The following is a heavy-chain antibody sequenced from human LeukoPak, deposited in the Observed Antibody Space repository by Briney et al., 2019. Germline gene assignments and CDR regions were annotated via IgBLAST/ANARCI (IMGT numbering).Heavy chain of an antibody. V-gene: IGHV4-38-2*02. CDR1: GYSISSGYY. CDR3: AGQMATIYYWFDP. J-gene: IGHJ5*02. Sequence: TETLSLTCTVSGYSISSGYYWGWIRQPPGKGLEWIGSIYHSGSTYYNPSLKSRVTISVDTSKNQFSLKLSSVTAADTAVYYCAGQMATIYYWFDPWGQGTLVTVSS. D-gene: IGHD5-24*01. CDR2: IYHSGST.